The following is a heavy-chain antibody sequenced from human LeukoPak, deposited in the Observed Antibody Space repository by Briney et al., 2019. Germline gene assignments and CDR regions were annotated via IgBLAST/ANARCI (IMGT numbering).Heavy chain of an antibody. CDR1: GGTFSSYA. CDR3: ATSVHYHYYYYGMDV. V-gene: IGHV1-69*06. D-gene: IGHD1-26*01. CDR2: IIPIFGTA. J-gene: IGHJ6*04. Sequence: GSSVKVSCKASGGTFSSYAISWVRQAPGQGLEWMGGIIPIFGTANYAQKFQGRVTITADKSTSTAYMELSSLRSEDTAVYYCATSVHYHYYYYGMDVWGEGTTVTVSS.